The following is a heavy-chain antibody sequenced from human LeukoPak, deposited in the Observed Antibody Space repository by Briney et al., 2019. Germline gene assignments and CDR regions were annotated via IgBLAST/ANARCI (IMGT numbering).Heavy chain of an antibody. CDR3: ARALKGIAAAGYYYYYGMDV. CDR1: GYTFTGYY. V-gene: IGHV1-2*04. J-gene: IGHJ6*02. D-gene: IGHD6-13*01. Sequence: GASVKVSCKASGYTFTGYYMHWVRQAPGQGLEWMGWINPNSGGTNYAQKFQGWVTMTRDTSISTAYMELSRLRSDDTAVYYCARALKGIAAAGYYYYYGMDVWGQGTTVTVSS. CDR2: INPNSGGT.